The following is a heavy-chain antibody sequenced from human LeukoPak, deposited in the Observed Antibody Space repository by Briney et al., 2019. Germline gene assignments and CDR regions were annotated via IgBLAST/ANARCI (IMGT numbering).Heavy chain of an antibody. CDR2: IYYSGST. CDR1: GGSISSYY. J-gene: IGHJ4*02. CDR3: ARLYSSSFPLY. Sequence: SETLSLTCTVSGGSISSYYWSWLRHPPGKGLEWVGYIYYSGSTNYNPSLKSRVTISVGTSKNQFSLKLSSVTAADTAVYYCARLYSSSFPLYWGQGTLVTVSS. V-gene: IGHV4-59*08. D-gene: IGHD6-6*01.